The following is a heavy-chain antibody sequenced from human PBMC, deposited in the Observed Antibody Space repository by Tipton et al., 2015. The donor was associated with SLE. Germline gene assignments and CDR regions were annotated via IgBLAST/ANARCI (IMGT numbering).Heavy chain of an antibody. CDR1: GDSITSYY. CDR2: IFYTGST. V-gene: IGHV4-59*01. Sequence: TLSLTCSVTGDSITSYYWTWIRQSPGKGLEWIGYIFYTGSTNYSPSLKSRVTISVDTSKNQFSLKLSSVTAADTAVYYCARDSQFLPYGMDVWGQGTTVTVSS. D-gene: IGHD5-24*01. CDR3: ARDSQFLPYGMDV. J-gene: IGHJ6*02.